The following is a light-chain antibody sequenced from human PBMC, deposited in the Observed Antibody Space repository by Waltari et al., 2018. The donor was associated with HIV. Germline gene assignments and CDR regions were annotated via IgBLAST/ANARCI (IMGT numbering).Light chain of an antibody. Sequence: QSVLTHPPSAAGTSGQRVTIACSGGCPRTDITTVTWYQLRPGTAPKRRIYNNNQRPSGVPDRFSGSKSGTSASRAISGLQSEDEADYFWAAWDDRLSVVFGGGTKLTVL. V-gene: IGLV1-44*01. CDR3: AAWDDRLSVV. J-gene: IGLJ3*02. CDR2: NNN. CDR1: CPRTDITT.